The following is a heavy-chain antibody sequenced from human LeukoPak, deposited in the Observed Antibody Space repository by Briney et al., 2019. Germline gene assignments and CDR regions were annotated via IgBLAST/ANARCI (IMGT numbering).Heavy chain of an antibody. Sequence: GGSLRLSCTASGFTFRSSWMAWLRQAPGKGLEWLANIKEDGGVTNYVDSVKGRFTISRDNAKNSLSLQMNSLRDEDTALYYCARDSGYDAFDYWGQGTLVTVSS. CDR1: GFTFRSSW. V-gene: IGHV3-7*05. CDR2: IKEDGGVT. D-gene: IGHD5-12*01. CDR3: ARDSGYDAFDY. J-gene: IGHJ4*02.